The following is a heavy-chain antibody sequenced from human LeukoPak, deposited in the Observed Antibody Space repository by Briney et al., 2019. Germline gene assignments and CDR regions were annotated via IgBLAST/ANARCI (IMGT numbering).Heavy chain of an antibody. V-gene: IGHV1-69*13. CDR3: ARSARITIFGVAHDAFDI. CDR2: IIPIFGTA. J-gene: IGHJ3*02. D-gene: IGHD3-3*01. CDR1: GGTFSSYA. Sequence: SVKVSCKASGGTFSSYAISWVRQAPGQGLEWMGGIIPIFGTANYAQKFQGRVTITADESTSTAYMELSSLRSEDTAVYYCARSARITIFGVAHDAFDIWGQGTMVTVSS.